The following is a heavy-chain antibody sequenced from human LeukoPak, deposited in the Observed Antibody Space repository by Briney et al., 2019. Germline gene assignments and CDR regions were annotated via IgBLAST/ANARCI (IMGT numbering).Heavy chain of an antibody. CDR1: GGSISSYY. D-gene: IGHD3-10*01. V-gene: IGHV4-59*01. CDR2: IHYSGST. CDR3: ARLVYSDSGGYYFFDY. J-gene: IGHJ4*02. Sequence: SETLSLTCTVSGGSISSYYWSWIRQPPGKGLEWIGYIHYSGSTTYNPSLKSRVTISVDTSKNQFSLKLSSVTAADTAVYYCARLVYSDSGGYYFFDYWGQGTLVTVSS.